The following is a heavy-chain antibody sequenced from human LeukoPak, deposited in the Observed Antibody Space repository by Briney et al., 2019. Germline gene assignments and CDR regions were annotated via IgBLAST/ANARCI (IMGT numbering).Heavy chain of an antibody. D-gene: IGHD2-15*01. CDR3: ARDPDRSVVVVAATLSDY. V-gene: IGHV1-2*02. CDR2: INPNSGGT. CDR1: GYTFTVYY. J-gene: IGHJ4*02. Sequence: ASVTVSCKASGYTFTVYYMHWVRQAPGQGLEWMGWINPNSGGTNYAQKFQGRVTMTRDTSISTAYMELSRLRSDDTAVYYCARDPDRSVVVVAATLSDYWGQGTLVTVSS.